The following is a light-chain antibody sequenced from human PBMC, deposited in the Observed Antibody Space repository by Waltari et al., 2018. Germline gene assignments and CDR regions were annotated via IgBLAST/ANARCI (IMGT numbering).Light chain of an antibody. Sequence: QSVLTQPPSASGTPGQRVTISCSGGSSNIGSNSVYWYRQLPGRAPKLPIHSNNERPSGVPDRVSASKAGTPASLAISGLQSEDEADYHCAAWDDSLNAWVFGGGTKLTAL. CDR3: AAWDDSLNAWV. CDR1: SSNIGSNS. V-gene: IGLV1-44*01. CDR2: SNN. J-gene: IGLJ3*02.